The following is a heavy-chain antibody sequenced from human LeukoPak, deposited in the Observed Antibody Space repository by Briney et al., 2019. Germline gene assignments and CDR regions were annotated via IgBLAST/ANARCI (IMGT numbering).Heavy chain of an antibody. CDR1: GGSISSGGYY. CDR3: AREYQLPNAGWFDP. D-gene: IGHD2-2*01. CDR2: IYYSGST. J-gene: IGHJ5*02. Sequence: NPSETLSLTCTVSGGSISSGGYYWSWIRQPPGKGLEWIGYIYYSGSTNYNPSLKSRVTISVDTSKNQFSLKLSSVTAADTAVYYCAREYQLPNAGWFDPWGQGTLVTVSS. V-gene: IGHV4-61*08.